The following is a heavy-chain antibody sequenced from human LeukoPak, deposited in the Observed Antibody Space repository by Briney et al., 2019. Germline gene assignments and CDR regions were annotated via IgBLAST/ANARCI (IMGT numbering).Heavy chain of an antibody. J-gene: IGHJ6*02. D-gene: IGHD2-2*02. CDR3: ANDVVVPAAISPGGMDV. CDR1: GFTFSRYA. CDR2: ISGSGGST. Sequence: GGSLRLSCAASGFTFSRYAMSWVRQAPGKGLEWVSAISGSGGSTYYADSVKGRFTISRDNSKSTLYLQMDSLRAEDTAVYYCANDVVVPAAISPGGMDVWGQGTTVTVSS. V-gene: IGHV3-23*01.